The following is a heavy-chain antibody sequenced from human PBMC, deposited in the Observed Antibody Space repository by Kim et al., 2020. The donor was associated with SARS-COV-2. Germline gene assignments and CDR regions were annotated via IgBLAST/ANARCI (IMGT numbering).Heavy chain of an antibody. D-gene: IGHD1-1*01. J-gene: IGHJ4*02. Sequence: SGPTLVKPTQTLTLTCTFSGFSLSTSGVGVGWIRQPPGKALEWLALIYWNDDKRYSPSLKSRLTITKDTSKNQVVLTMTNMDPVDTATYYCAHSRQALWSGKRGFDYWGQGTLVTVSS. V-gene: IGHV2-5*01. CDR1: GFSLSTSGVG. CDR3: AHSRQALWSGKRGFDY. CDR2: IYWNDDK.